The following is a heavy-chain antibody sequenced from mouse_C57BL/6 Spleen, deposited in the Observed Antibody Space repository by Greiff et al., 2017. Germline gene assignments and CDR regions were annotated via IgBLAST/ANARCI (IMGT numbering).Heavy chain of an antibody. CDR1: GYTFTSYW. V-gene: IGHV1-52*01. CDR2: IDPSDSET. J-gene: IGHJ1*03. Sequence: QVQLQQPGAELVRPGSSVKLSCTASGYTFTSYWMHWVKQRPIQGLEWIGNIDPSDSETHYNQKFKDKATLTVDKSSSTAYMQLSSLTSEDSAVYYCARRSDGYYDFDVWGTGTTVTVSS. CDR3: ARRSDGYYDFDV. D-gene: IGHD2-3*01.